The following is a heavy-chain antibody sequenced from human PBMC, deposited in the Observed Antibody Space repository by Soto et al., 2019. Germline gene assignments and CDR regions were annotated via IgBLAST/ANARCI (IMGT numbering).Heavy chain of an antibody. J-gene: IGHJ4*02. D-gene: IGHD6-6*01. CDR1: SGSFSGYY. CDR3: ARAPKVSGSSQTRPDF. V-gene: IGHV4-34*01. CDR2: ISQSGNT. Sequence: TLSLTCSIYSGSFSGYYWSWIRQPPGKGLEWIGEISQSGNTNYSPSLKSRVSISIDTSKKQFSLNLASVFAADTAVYYCARAPKVSGSSQTRPDFWGQGTLVTVSS.